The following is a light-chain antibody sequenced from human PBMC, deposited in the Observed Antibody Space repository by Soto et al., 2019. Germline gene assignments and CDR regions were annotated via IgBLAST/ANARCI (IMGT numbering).Light chain of an antibody. CDR2: AAS. CDR1: QDIGSS. V-gene: IGKV1-16*01. Sequence: DIQMTQSPSSLSVSVGDRVTITCRASQDIGSSLGWFQQKPGKAPKSLIYAASTLPVGVPSRFSSSGSGTDFILTISSLQPEDFATYYCQQYNSYPRTFGQGTKVEIK. CDR3: QQYNSYPRT. J-gene: IGKJ1*01.